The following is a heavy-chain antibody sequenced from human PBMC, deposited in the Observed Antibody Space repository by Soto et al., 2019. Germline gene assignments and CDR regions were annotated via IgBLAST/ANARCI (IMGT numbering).Heavy chain of an antibody. D-gene: IGHD2-2*01. J-gene: IGHJ6*02. CDR2: IIPIFGIL. CDR1: GGTFSSYA. Sequence: QVQLVQSGAEVQKPGSSVKVSCQASGGTFSSYAITWVRQAPGQGLEWMGWIIPIFGILNYAQKFQGRVTLTADESPTTVYMELSSLRSEDTAVSYCAGTKVCSSTSCPTNYYYYYGMDVWGQGPTVTVSS. V-gene: IGHV1-69*01. CDR3: AGTKVCSSTSCPTNYYYYYGMDV.